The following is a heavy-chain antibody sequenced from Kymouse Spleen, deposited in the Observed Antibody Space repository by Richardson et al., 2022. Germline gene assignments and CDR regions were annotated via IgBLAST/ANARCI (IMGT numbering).Heavy chain of an antibody. D-gene: IGHD6-19*01. CDR1: GFTFSSYG. CDR2: IWYDGSNK. J-gene: IGHJ2*01. CDR3: ARAQYSSGSFDL. V-gene: IGHV3-33*01. Sequence: QVQLVESGGGVVQPGRSLRLSCAASGFTFSSYGMHWVRQAPGKGLEWVAVIWYDGSNKYYADSVKGRFTISRDNSKNTLYLQMNSLRAEDTAVYYCARAQYSSGSFDLWGRGTLVTVSS.